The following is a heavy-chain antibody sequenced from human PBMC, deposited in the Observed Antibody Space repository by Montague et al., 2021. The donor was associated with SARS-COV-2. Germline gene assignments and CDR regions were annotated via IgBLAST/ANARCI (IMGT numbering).Heavy chain of an antibody. CDR2: IYWDDDI. Sequence: PALVKPTQTLTLTCTFSGFSLSTSGMCVSWIRQPPGKALEWLVRIYWDDDIHYSTSLKTRLTISKDTSKNQVVLTMTNMDPVDTATYYCAREYYYDSSGYYGYAFDIWGQGTMVTVSS. CDR3: AREYYYDSSGYYGYAFDI. D-gene: IGHD3-22*01. J-gene: IGHJ3*02. V-gene: IGHV2-70*11. CDR1: GFSLSTSGMC.